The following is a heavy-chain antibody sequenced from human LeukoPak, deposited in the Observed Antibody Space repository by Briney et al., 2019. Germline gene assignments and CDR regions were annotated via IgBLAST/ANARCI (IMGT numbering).Heavy chain of an antibody. CDR1: GYTLTELS. D-gene: IGHD3-22*01. Sequence: ASVKVSCRVSGYTLTELSMHWVRQAPGKGLEWMGGFDPEDGETIYAQKFQGRVTMTEDTSTDTAYMELSSLRSEDTAVYYCATDYDRNHDAFDIWGQGTMVTVSS. CDR3: ATDYDRNHDAFDI. CDR2: FDPEDGET. J-gene: IGHJ3*02. V-gene: IGHV1-24*01.